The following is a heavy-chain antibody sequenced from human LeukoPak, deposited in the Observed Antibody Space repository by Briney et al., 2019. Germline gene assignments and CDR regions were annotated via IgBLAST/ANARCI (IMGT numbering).Heavy chain of an antibody. V-gene: IGHV1-2*02. CDR3: ARDSGERGSGSYLIAY. Sequence: ASVKVSCKVSGYILTELSMHWVRQAPEKGLEWMGWINPNSGGTNYAQKFQGRVTMTRDTSISTAYMELSRLRSDDTAVYFCARDSGERGSGSYLIAYWGQGTLVTVSS. CDR1: GYILTELS. CDR2: INPNSGGT. J-gene: IGHJ4*02. D-gene: IGHD3-10*01.